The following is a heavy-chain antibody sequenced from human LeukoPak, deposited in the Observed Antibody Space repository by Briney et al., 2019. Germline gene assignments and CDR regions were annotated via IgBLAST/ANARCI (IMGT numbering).Heavy chain of an antibody. D-gene: IGHD5-24*01. CDR1: GFSFSNYE. CDR2: TSSSSSII. J-gene: IGHJ5*01. CDR3: ARGVKDGYNWLDS. Sequence: GGSLRLSCAASGFSFSNYEMNWVRQAPGKGLEWVSYTSSSSSIIYYADSVKGRFTISRDNAKNSLYLQMTSLRDEDTAVYYCARGVKDGYNWLDSWGQGSLVTVSS. V-gene: IGHV3-48*02.